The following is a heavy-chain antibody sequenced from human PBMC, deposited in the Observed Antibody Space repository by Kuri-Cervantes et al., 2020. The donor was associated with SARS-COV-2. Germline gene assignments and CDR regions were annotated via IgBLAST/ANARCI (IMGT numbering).Heavy chain of an antibody. Sequence: ASVKVSCKASGVTFSNYAISWVRQAPGQGLEWMGIINPSGGSTSYAQKFQGRVTMTRDTSTSTVYMELSSLRSEDTAVYYCARGLAAVDYWGQGTLVTVSS. CDR3: ARGLAAVDY. D-gene: IGHD6-13*01. J-gene: IGHJ4*02. V-gene: IGHV1-46*01. CDR2: INPSGGST. CDR1: GVTFSNYA.